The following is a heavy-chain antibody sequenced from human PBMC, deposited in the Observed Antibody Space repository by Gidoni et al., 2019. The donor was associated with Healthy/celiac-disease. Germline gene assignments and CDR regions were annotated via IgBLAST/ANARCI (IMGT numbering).Heavy chain of an antibody. CDR3: ARASIAAAGGNDAFDI. V-gene: IGHV1-69*04. CDR1: GGTFSSYA. CDR2: FIPILGIA. J-gene: IGHJ3*02. Sequence: QVQLVQSGAEVKKPGSSVKVSCKASGGTFSSYAISWVRQAPGQGLEWMGRFIPILGIANYAQKCQGRVTITADKSTSTAYMELSSLGSEDTAVYYCARASIAAAGGNDAFDIWGQGTMVTVSS. D-gene: IGHD6-13*01.